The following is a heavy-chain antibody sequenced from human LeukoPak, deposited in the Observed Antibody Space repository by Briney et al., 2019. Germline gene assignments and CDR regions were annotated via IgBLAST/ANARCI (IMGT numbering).Heavy chain of an antibody. CDR3: ARVTNAAFDI. J-gene: IGHJ3*02. Sequence: PGGSLRLSCAASGFTVSSNYMSWVRQAPGKGLEWVSVIYSGGSTYYADSVKGRFTISRDSSKNTLYLQMNSLRAEDTAVYYCARVTNAAFDIWGQGTMVTVSS. D-gene: IGHD4-11*01. V-gene: IGHV3-53*01. CDR2: IYSGGST. CDR1: GFTVSSNY.